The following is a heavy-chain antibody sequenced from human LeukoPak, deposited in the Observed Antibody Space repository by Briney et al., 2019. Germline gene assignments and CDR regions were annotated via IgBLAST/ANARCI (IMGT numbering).Heavy chain of an antibody. CDR1: GYTFTNHY. CDR3: AREGPYCSSTSWYGGFDY. J-gene: IGHJ4*02. D-gene: IGHD2-2*01. V-gene: IGHV1-46*01. CDR2: INPSGGST. Sequence: ASVKVSCTASGYTFTNHYMHWVRQAPEQGLEWMGIINPSGGSTSYAQKFKGRVTMTRDTSTSTVYMELSSLRSEDTAMYYCAREGPYCSSTSWYGGFDYWGQGTLVTVSS.